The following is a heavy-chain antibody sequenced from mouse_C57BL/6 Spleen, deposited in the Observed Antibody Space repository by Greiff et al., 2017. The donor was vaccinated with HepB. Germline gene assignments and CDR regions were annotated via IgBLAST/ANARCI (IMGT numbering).Heavy chain of an antibody. CDR1: GYTFTSYW. CDR2: IDPSDSET. CDR3: ASMVTTDYAMDY. V-gene: IGHV1-52*01. J-gene: IGHJ4*01. D-gene: IGHD2-2*01. Sequence: VQLQQPGAELVRPGSSVKLSCKASGYTFTSYWMHWVKQRPIQGLEWIGNIDPSDSETHYNQKFKDKATLTVDKSSSTAYMQLSSLTSEDSAVYYCASMVTTDYAMDYWGQGTSVTVSS.